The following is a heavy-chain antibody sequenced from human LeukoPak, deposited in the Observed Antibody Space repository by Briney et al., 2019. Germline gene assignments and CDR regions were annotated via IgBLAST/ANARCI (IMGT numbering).Heavy chain of an antibody. J-gene: IGHJ4*02. V-gene: IGHV1-2*02. CDR1: GYTFTGYY. D-gene: IGHD6-19*01. CDR2: INPNSGGT. Sequence: ASVKVSCKASGYTFTGYYMHWVRQAPGQGLEWMGWINPNSGGTNYAQKFQGRVTMTRDTSTSTVYMELSSLRSEDTAVYYCARDLIAVAAPFDYWGQGTLVTVSS. CDR3: ARDLIAVAAPFDY.